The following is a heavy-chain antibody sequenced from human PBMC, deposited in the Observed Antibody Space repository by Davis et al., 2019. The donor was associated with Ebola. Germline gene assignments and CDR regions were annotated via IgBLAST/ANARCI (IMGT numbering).Heavy chain of an antibody. Sequence: PSETLSLTCTVSGGSISSYYWSWIRQPPGKGLEWIGYIYYSGSTNYNPSLKSRVTISVDTSKNQFSLKLSSVTAADTAVYYCARDRGGYCSGGSCPHYFYYGMDVWGQGTTVTVSS. CDR1: GGSISSYY. CDR2: IYYSGST. CDR3: ARDRGGYCSGGSCPHYFYYGMDV. J-gene: IGHJ6*02. D-gene: IGHD2-15*01. V-gene: IGHV4-59*01.